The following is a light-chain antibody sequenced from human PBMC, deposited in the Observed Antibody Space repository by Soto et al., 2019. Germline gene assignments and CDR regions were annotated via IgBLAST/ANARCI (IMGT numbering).Light chain of an antibody. J-gene: IGLJ3*02. CDR1: SSDIGSYNY. Sequence: QPASVSGSPGQSITISCTGTSSDIGSYNYVSWYQQHPGKAPKLIIYDVASRPSGVSDRFSGSKSGNTASLTISGLQAEDEADYYCSSYTNTLGVFGGGTKLTVL. CDR2: DVA. V-gene: IGLV2-14*03. CDR3: SSYTNTLGV.